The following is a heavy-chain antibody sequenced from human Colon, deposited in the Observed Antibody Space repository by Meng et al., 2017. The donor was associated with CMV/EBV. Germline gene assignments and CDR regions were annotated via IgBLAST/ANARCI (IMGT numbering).Heavy chain of an antibody. V-gene: IGHV3-7*01. Sequence: GESLKISCAASRFTFNTYWMSWVRQAPGKGLEWVANIKEDGSEKYYVDSVKGRFTISRDNPKNSLYLQMNSLRAEDTAVYYGVRGGGWSSWGQGTLVTVSS. D-gene: IGHD6-19*01. J-gene: IGHJ5*02. CDR2: IKEDGSEK. CDR1: RFTFNTYW. CDR3: VRGGGWSS.